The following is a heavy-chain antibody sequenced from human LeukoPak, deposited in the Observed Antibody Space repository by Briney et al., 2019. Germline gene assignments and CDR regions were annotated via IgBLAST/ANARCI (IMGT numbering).Heavy chain of an antibody. Sequence: GGSLGLSCAASGFTFDDYAMHWVRQPPGKGLEWVSGISWNSGNIGYAGSVKGRFTISRDNAKNSLYLQMNSLRAEDTALYYCAKGPPLRDYGMDVWGQGTTVTVSS. CDR1: GFTFDDYA. J-gene: IGHJ6*02. V-gene: IGHV3-9*01. CDR3: AKGPPLRDYGMDV. D-gene: IGHD2-21*02. CDR2: ISWNSGNI.